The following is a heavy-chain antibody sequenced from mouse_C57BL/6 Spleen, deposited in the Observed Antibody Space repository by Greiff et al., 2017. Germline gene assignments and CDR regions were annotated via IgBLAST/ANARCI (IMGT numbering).Heavy chain of an antibody. J-gene: IGHJ3*01. Sequence: EVQLQESGPELVKPGASVKMSCKASGYTFPDYNMHWVKPSHGKSLEWIGYFNPNNGGTSSNQKFKGKATWTVNKSSSTAYMGRRSLTSEESAVYYCARPLLRNAYWGQGTLVTVSA. CDR1: GYTFPDYN. V-gene: IGHV1-22*01. CDR3: ARPLLRNAY. D-gene: IGHD1-1*01. CDR2: FNPNNGGT.